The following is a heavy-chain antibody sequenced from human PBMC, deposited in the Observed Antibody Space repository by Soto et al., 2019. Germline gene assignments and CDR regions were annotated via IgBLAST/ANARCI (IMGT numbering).Heavy chain of an antibody. CDR2: IIPFFGTT. CDR1: GGTFSSYG. Sequence: ASVKVSCKASGGTFSSYGVSWVRQAPGHGLEWMGGIIPFFGTTNYAQKFQGRLTITADESTSTAYMELNRLIPADTAVYFCARAAQTRYEWNDLGNWLDPCGQGPLVTVSS. CDR3: ARAAQTRYEWNDLGNWLDP. V-gene: IGHV1-69*13. D-gene: IGHD1-1*01. J-gene: IGHJ5*02.